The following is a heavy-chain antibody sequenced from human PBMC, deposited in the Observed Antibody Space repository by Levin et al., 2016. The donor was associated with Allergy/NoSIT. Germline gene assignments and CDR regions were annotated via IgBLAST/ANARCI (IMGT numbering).Heavy chain of an antibody. Sequence: GGSLRLSCAASGFTFSSYWMHWVRQAPGKGLVWVSRINSDGSSTSYADSVKGRFTISRDNAKNTLYLQMNSLRAEDTAVYYCASYSSRYCSGGSCYSGLGYWGQGTLVTVSS. CDR1: GFTFSSYW. CDR3: ASYSSRYCSGGSCYSGLGY. D-gene: IGHD2-15*01. V-gene: IGHV3-74*01. J-gene: IGHJ4*02. CDR2: INSDGSST.